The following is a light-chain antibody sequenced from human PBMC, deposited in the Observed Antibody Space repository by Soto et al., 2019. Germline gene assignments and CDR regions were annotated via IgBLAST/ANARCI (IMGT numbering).Light chain of an antibody. J-gene: IGLJ2*01. V-gene: IGLV2-14*01. CDR2: EVS. Sequence: QSALTQPASVSGSPGQSITISCTGTSSDVGGYNYVSWYQQHPGKAPKLMISEVSNRPSGVSNRFSGSKSGNTASLTISGLQAEDEADYYCSSYASSSTQVFGRGTKVTVL. CDR1: SSDVGGYNY. CDR3: SSYASSSTQV.